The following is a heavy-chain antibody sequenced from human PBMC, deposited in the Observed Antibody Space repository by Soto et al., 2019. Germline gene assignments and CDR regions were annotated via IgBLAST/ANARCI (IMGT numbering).Heavy chain of an antibody. Sequence: QVQLQESGPGLVKPSQTLSLTCNVSGESISSGGYYWSWIRHHPGKGLEWIGYIYDNESAYYNPALKSRVTRSLYTSKNHFAMRMGSVPGAATAVSYCARASCSSSAAEYWGQGTLVTVSS. V-gene: IGHV4-31*03. CDR3: ARASCSSSAAEY. CDR1: GESISSGGYY. D-gene: IGHD6-6*01. J-gene: IGHJ4*02. CDR2: IYDNESA.